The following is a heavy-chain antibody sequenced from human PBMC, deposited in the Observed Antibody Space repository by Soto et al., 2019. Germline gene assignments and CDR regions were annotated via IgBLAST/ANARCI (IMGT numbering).Heavy chain of an antibody. V-gene: IGHV4-4*02. CDR1: GDSISSSNW. D-gene: IGHD3-16*01. CDR3: ARDTSNYDYIWGSSKPHNWFDP. Sequence: QVQLQESGPGLVKPSGTLSLTCAVSGDSISSSNWWSWVRQPPGKGLEWIGEIFHSGSTNYNPSLKSRVTISVDKSKNQFSLNLSSVTAADTAVYYCARDTSNYDYIWGSSKPHNWFDPWGQGTLVTVSS. J-gene: IGHJ5*02. CDR2: IFHSGST.